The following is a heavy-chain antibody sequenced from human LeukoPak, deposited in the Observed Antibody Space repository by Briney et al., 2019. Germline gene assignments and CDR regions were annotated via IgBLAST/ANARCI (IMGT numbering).Heavy chain of an antibody. V-gene: IGHV1-3*01. D-gene: IGHD2-15*01. CDR3: ARDYCSGGSCYLGNWFDP. CDR2: INAGNGNT. J-gene: IGHJ5*02. Sequence: GAPVKVSCKASGYTFTSYAMHWVRQAPGQRLEWMGWINAGNGNTKYSQKFQGRVTITRDTSASTAYMELSSLRSEDTAVYYCARDYCSGGSCYLGNWFDPWGQGTLVTVSS. CDR1: GYTFTSYA.